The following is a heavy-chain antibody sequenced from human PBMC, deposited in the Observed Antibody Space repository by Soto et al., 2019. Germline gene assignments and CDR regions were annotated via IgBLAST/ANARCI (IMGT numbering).Heavy chain of an antibody. Sequence: SETLSLTCTVSGGSISSGGYYWSWIRQHPGKGLEWIGYIYYSGSAYYNPSLKSRVTISVDTSKNQFSLKLSSVTAADTAVYYCARDSCSGGSCYDWFDPWGQGTLVTVSS. CDR1: GGSISSGGYY. J-gene: IGHJ5*02. V-gene: IGHV4-31*03. CDR3: ARDSCSGGSCYDWFDP. CDR2: IYYSGSA. D-gene: IGHD2-15*01.